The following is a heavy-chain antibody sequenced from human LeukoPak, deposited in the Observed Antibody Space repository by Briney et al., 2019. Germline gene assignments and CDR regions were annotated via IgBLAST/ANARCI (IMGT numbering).Heavy chain of an antibody. D-gene: IGHD3-16*01. V-gene: IGHV4-59*01. CDR2: IYYSGST. Sequence: SETLSLTCTVSGGSISGYYWSWIRQPPGKGLEWIGYIYYSGSTSYNPSLKSRVTISVDTSKNQFSLKLSSVTAADTAVYYCARNPGGSYYYYGMDVWGQGTTVTVSS. CDR1: GGSISGYY. J-gene: IGHJ6*02. CDR3: ARNPGGSYYYYGMDV.